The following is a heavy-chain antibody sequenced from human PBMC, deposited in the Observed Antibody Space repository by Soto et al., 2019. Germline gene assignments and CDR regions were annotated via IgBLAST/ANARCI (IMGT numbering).Heavy chain of an antibody. J-gene: IGHJ5*02. V-gene: IGHV4-59*01. Sequence: SETLSLTCTVSCGSISSYYWSWIRQPPGKGLEWIGYIYYSGSTNYNPSLKSRVTISVDTSKNQFSLKLSSVTAADTAVYYCARELGGGFDPWGQGTLVTVSS. D-gene: IGHD3-16*01. CDR2: IYYSGST. CDR1: CGSISSYY. CDR3: ARELGGGFDP.